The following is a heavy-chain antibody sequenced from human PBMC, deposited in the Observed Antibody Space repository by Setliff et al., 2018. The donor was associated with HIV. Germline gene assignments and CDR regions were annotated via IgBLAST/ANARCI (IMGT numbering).Heavy chain of an antibody. Sequence: SVKVSCKGSGDTFTTYVVSWVRQAPGQGLEWMGGRSPIFSTTNYAQKFQGRVTITTDESTSRAYMELSSLRSEDTAVYYCAITSRGCSLQRGGAFDIWGQGTLVTVSS. CDR3: AITSRGCSLQRGGAFDI. V-gene: IGHV1-69*05. J-gene: IGHJ3*02. CDR2: RSPIFSTT. CDR1: GDTFTTYV. D-gene: IGHD3-22*01.